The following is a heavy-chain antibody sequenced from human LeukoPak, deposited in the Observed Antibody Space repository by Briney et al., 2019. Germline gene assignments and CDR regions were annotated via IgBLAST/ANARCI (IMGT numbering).Heavy chain of an antibody. V-gene: IGHV3-33*01. Sequence: GGSLRLSCAASGLTFSSYGMHWVRQAPGKGLEWVAVIWDDGSNKYYADSVKGRFTVSRDNSKNTLYLQMNSLRSEDTAVYYCARHNHGYDWDYWGQGTLVTVSS. CDR1: GLTFSSYG. CDR2: IWDDGSNK. CDR3: ARHNHGYDWDY. D-gene: IGHD5-12*01. J-gene: IGHJ4*02.